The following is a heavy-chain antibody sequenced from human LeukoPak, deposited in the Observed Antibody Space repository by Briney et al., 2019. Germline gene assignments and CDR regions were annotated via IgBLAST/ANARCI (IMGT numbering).Heavy chain of an antibody. D-gene: IGHD3-22*01. V-gene: IGHV3-30*19. Sequence: GGSLRLSCAASGFTFSSYGMHWVRQAPGKGLEWVAVISYDGSNKHYADSVKGRFTTSRDNSKNTLYLQMNSLRAEDTAVYYCATYYDSSGYPILNWGQGTLVTVSS. J-gene: IGHJ4*02. CDR2: ISYDGSNK. CDR1: GFTFSSYG. CDR3: ATYYDSSGYPILN.